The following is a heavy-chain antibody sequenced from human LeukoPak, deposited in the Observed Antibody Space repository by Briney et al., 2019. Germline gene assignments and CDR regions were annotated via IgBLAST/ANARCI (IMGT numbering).Heavy chain of an antibody. CDR2: ISSSSRTI. V-gene: IGHV3-48*02. J-gene: IGHJ4*02. CDR3: ARAQAGGDSYYDSGTSPNIHY. Sequence: GGSLRLSCAASGFTFSNYNMNWVRQAPGKKLEWVSYISSSSRTIYYADSVRGRFSISRDNAKNSLYLQMNSMRDEDTAVYYCARAQAGGDSYYDSGTSPNIHYWGQGTLVTVSS. D-gene: IGHD3-16*01. CDR1: GFTFSNYN.